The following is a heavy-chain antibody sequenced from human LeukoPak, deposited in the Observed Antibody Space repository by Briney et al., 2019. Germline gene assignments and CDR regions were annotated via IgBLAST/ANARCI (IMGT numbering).Heavy chain of an antibody. Sequence: GGSLRLSCAASGLTVSSSYMSWVRQAPGKGLEWVSIIYNDGSTYYADSVKGRFTISRDNSKNTLYLQMNSLRAEDTAVYYCATRGYCSGTSCYAPQPWGQGTLVTVSS. CDR2: IYNDGST. V-gene: IGHV3-53*01. CDR1: GLTVSSSY. J-gene: IGHJ5*02. D-gene: IGHD2-2*01. CDR3: ATRGYCSGTSCYAPQP.